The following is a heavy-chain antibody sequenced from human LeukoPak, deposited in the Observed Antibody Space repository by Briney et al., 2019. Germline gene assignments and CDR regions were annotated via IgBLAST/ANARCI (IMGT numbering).Heavy chain of an antibody. D-gene: IGHD3-22*01. CDR2: ISSSNNYI. CDR3: ARDYDSSGYFDY. J-gene: IGHJ4*01. V-gene: IGHV3-21*01. CDR1: DFTFSSYT. Sequence: PGGSLRLSCAASDFTFSSYTMNWVRQAPGKGLEWVSSISSSNNYIYYADSVKGRFTISRDNAKNSLYLQMNSLRAEDTAIYYCARDYDSSGYFDYWGHGTLVTVSS.